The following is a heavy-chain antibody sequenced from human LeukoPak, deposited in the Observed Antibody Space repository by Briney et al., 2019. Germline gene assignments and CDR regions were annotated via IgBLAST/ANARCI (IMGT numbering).Heavy chain of an antibody. CDR3: AXAXVTXCRGAYCYPFDY. Sequence: PXXSLRXXCAASGFSLSSYAMSWVRQAPGKGLEWVSAISSTDAGTYHADSVRGRFTISRDSSKKTLYLQMNSLRAEEAAVYYCAXAXVTXCRGAYCYPFDYWGQGTLVTVSS. D-gene: IGHD2-21*01. CDR2: ISSTDAGT. J-gene: IGHJ4*02. V-gene: IGHV3-23*01. CDR1: GFSLSSYA.